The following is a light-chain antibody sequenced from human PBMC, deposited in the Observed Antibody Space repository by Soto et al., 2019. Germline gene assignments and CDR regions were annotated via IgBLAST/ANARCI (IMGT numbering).Light chain of an antibody. CDR1: TGAVTSGYY. Sequence: QTVVTQEPSLTVSPGGTVTLTCASSTGAVTSGYYPNWFQQRPGQPPRALIYSTTYKHPWTPARFSGSLLGGKAALTLSGAHSVDEAGYFCFFFYGTGVTFGGG. CDR3: FFFYGTGVT. J-gene: IGLJ2*01. V-gene: IGLV7-43*01. CDR2: STT.